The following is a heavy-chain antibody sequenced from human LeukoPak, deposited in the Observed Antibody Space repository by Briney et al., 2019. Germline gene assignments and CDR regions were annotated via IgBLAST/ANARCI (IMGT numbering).Heavy chain of an antibody. Sequence: GGSLRLSCAASGFTFSSHWVAWLRQAPEKGLEWVANIKQDGSEIYYVDSVKGRFTISRDSAKNSLYLQMNSLRAEDTAVYFCARWRTSNWSEFDYWGQGTLVTVSS. V-gene: IGHV3-7*05. CDR1: GFTFSSHW. D-gene: IGHD6-13*01. J-gene: IGHJ4*02. CDR3: ARWRTSNWSEFDY. CDR2: IKQDGSEI.